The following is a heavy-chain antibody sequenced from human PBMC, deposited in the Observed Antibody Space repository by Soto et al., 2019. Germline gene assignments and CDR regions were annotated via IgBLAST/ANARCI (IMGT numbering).Heavy chain of an antibody. CDR1: GFTFSSYA. V-gene: IGHV3-23*01. D-gene: IGHD6-13*01. CDR3: AKVYSSSWYPPNWFDP. Sequence: GGSLRLSCAASGFTFSSYAMSWVRQAPGKGLEWVSAISGSGGSTYYADSVKGRFTISRDNSKNTLYLQMNSLRAEDTAVYYCAKVYSSSWYPPNWFDPWGQGTLVTVSS. CDR2: ISGSGGST. J-gene: IGHJ5*02.